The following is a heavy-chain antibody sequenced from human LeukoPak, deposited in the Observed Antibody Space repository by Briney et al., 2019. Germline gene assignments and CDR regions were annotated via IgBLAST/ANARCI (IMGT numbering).Heavy chain of an antibody. J-gene: IGHJ4*02. CDR3: AKDLYATTVTTNLGY. CDR2: ISGSGGST. D-gene: IGHD4-17*01. CDR1: GFTFSSYA. V-gene: IGHV3-23*01. Sequence: GGSLRLSCAASGFTFSSYAMSWVRQAPGKGLEWVSAISGSGGSTYYADSVKGRFTISRDNSKNTLYLQMHSLRAEAKAVYYCAKDLYATTVTTNLGYWGQGTLVTVSS.